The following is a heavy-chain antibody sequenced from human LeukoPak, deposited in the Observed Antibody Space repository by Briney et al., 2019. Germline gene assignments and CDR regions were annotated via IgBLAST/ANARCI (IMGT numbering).Heavy chain of an antibody. CDR2: IYYSGST. D-gene: IGHD5-24*01. Sequence: PSETLSLTCTVSGGSISSGGYSWSWIRQHPGKGLEWIGYIYYSGSTYYNPSLKSRVTISVDTSKNQFSLKLSSVTAADTAVYYCARGGDGYNYADSWGQGTLVTVSS. CDR1: GGSISSGGYS. V-gene: IGHV4-31*03. J-gene: IGHJ4*02. CDR3: ARGGDGYNYADS.